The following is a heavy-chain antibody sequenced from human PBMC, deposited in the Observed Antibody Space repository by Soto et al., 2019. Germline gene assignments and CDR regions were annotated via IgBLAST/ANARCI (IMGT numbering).Heavy chain of an antibody. D-gene: IGHD6-19*01. V-gene: IGHV3-30-3*01. CDR1: GFSFSTYA. J-gene: IGHJ6*02. Sequence: LRLSCAASGFSFSTYAMQWVRQPPGKGLDWVAPISYDGSDKDYADSVQGRFTISRDNSKNTLYLQMDSLRAEDTAVYYCARPAVAFYYYGMDVWGQGTTVTVSS. CDR3: ARPAVAFYYYGMDV. CDR2: ISYDGSDK.